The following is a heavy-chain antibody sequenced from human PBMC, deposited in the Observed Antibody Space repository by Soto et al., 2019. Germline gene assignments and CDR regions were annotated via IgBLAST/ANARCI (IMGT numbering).Heavy chain of an antibody. CDR1: GGSFSGYY. D-gene: IGHD6-6*01. CDR2: INHSGST. J-gene: IGHJ6*03. Sequence: SETLSLTCAVYGGSFSGYYWSWIRQPPGKGLEWIGEINHSGSTNYNPSLKSRVTISVDMSKNQFSLKLSSVTAADTAVYYCATEVAYSSSSPGGYYYMDVWGKGTTVTVSS. V-gene: IGHV4-34*01. CDR3: ATEVAYSSSSPGGYYYMDV.